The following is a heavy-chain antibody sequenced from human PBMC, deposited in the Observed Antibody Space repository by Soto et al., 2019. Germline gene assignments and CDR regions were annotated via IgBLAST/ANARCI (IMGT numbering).Heavy chain of an antibody. CDR2: IYYTGST. V-gene: IGHV4-59*01. Sequence: SETLSLTCIVAGGSICLYYSSWIRQPPGMGLEWIGYIYYTGSTNYNPSLKSRVTISVDTSKNQFSLKLSSVTAADTAVYYCARVGSSWYLGMDVWGQGTTVTVSS. CDR3: ARVGSSWYLGMDV. D-gene: IGHD6-13*01. CDR1: GGSICLYY. J-gene: IGHJ6*02.